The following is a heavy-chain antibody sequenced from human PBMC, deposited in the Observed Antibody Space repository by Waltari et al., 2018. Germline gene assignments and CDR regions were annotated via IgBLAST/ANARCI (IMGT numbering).Heavy chain of an antibody. V-gene: IGHV3-15*01. CDR1: GFTFSNAW. CDR2: IKSKTDGGTT. J-gene: IGHJ6*02. D-gene: IGHD3-3*01. Sequence: EVQLVESGGGLVKPGGSLRLSCAASGFTFSNAWMSWVRQAPGKGLEWVGRIKSKTDGGTTDYAAPVKGRFTISRDNSKNTLYLQMNSLRAEDTAVYYCAKVIADFGVAYYYYGMDVWGQGTTVTVSS. CDR3: AKVIADFGVAYYYYGMDV.